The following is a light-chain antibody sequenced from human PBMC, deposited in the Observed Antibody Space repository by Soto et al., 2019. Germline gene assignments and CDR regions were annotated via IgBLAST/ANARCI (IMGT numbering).Light chain of an antibody. CDR3: QQYGYSFWT. Sequence: EVVLTQSQATLSLSPGERATLSCRASQSVSSNYLAWYQQKPGQAPRLLIYGASSRATGIPDRFSGSGSGTDYTLTISRLEPEDFAVYYCQQYGYSFWTFGQGSKVDIK. V-gene: IGKV3-20*01. J-gene: IGKJ1*01. CDR1: QSVSSNY. CDR2: GAS.